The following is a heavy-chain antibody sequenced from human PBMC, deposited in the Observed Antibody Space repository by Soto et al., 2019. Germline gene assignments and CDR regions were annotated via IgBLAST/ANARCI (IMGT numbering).Heavy chain of an antibody. D-gene: IGHD6-19*01. J-gene: IGHJ4*02. CDR2: IYHSGST. CDR3: ARWGSSDYFDY. V-gene: IGHV4-30-2*02. CDR1: GGSISSGGYS. Sequence: SETLSLTCAVSGGSISSGGYSWSWIRQPPGKGLEWIGDIYHSGSTYYNPSLKSRVTISVDRSKKQFSLKLSSVIAADTAVYYCARWGSSDYFDYWGQGTLVTVSS.